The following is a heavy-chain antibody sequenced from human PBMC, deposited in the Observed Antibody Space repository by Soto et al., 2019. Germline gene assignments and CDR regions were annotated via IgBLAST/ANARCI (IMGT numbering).Heavy chain of an antibody. J-gene: IGHJ4*02. CDR1: GFTFSSYG. CDR3: AGGPVVYTPYYFDY. D-gene: IGHD3-22*01. Sequence: QVQLVESGGGVVQPGRSLRLSCAASGFTFSSYGMHWVRQAPGKGLAWVAVIWYDGSNKYNADSVKGRFTISRDNSKNALSLQMNSLRAEDNAVYYCAGGPVVYTPYYFDYWGQGTLVTVSS. CDR2: IWYDGSNK. V-gene: IGHV3-33*01.